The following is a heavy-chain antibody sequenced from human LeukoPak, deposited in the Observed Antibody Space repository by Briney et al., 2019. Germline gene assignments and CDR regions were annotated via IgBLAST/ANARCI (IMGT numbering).Heavy chain of an antibody. CDR1: GGTMTNYY. J-gene: IGHJ4*02. Sequence: PSETLSLTCPVSGGTMTNYYWSWIRHPAGMELDWIGRIYSSGSTNYNPSLKSRVTMSVDTSKNQFSLNLTSVTVADMAIYFCARVGVVESSGYHDYYFDFWGQGSLVTVSS. CDR3: ARVGVVESSGYHDYYFDF. V-gene: IGHV4-4*07. CDR2: IYSSGST. D-gene: IGHD3-22*01.